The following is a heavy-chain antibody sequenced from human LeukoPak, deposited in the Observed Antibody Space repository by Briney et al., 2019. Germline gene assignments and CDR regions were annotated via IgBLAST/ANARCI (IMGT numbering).Heavy chain of an antibody. J-gene: IGHJ4*02. CDR2: INPSGGST. D-gene: IGHD6-13*01. CDR1: GYTFTSYY. CDR3: ARDLGIFIAAAAVDY. Sequence: ASVKVSCKASGYTFTSYYMHWVRQAPGQGLEWMGIINPSGGSTSYAQKFQGRVTMTRDTSTSTVYMELSSLRSEDTAVYYCARDLGIFIAAAAVDYWGQGTLVTVSS. V-gene: IGHV1-46*01.